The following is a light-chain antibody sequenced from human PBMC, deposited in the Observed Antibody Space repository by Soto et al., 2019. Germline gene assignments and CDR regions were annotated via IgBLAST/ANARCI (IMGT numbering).Light chain of an antibody. CDR2: DTS. V-gene: IGKV3-15*01. CDR3: QQYSNWPPIT. CDR1: QRVSIN. Sequence: MTQYQGTPSVVLGERATLSCRAGQRVSINFAWYQQKPGQAPRLLIYDTSTRATGIPARFSGSGSGTEFTLTISSLQSEDSAVYYCQQYSNWPPITFGQGRLPEIK. J-gene: IGKJ5*01.